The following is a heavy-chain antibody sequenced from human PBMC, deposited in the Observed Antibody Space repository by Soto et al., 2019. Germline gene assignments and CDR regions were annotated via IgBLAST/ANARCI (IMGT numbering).Heavy chain of an antibody. V-gene: IGHV4-39*01. CDR3: AKTPSGWYDS. J-gene: IGHJ5*01. Sequence: SATLPLTCTVPDGSIRGSDDYWAWIRQSPGKGLEYIGSVFYTGSAYYNPSLKSRVTIVADTSTNRFFLNLKSVTATDTAVYYCAKTPSGWYDSWGQGTLVPVSS. D-gene: IGHD1-26*01. CDR2: VFYTGSA. CDR1: DGSIRGSDDY.